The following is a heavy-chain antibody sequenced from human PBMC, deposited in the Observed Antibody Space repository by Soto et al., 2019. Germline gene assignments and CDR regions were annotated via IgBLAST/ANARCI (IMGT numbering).Heavy chain of an antibody. V-gene: IGHV4-39*01. CDR2: IYYSGST. CDR3: ARRGYSGSYVREIGEYYFDY. CDR1: GGSISSSSYY. Sequence: PSETLSLTCTVSGGSISSSSYYWGWIRQPPGKGLEWIGSIYYSGSTYYNPSLKSRVTISVDTSKNQFSLKLSSVTAADTAVYYCARRGYSGSYVREIGEYYFDYWGQGTLVTVSS. D-gene: IGHD1-26*01. J-gene: IGHJ4*02.